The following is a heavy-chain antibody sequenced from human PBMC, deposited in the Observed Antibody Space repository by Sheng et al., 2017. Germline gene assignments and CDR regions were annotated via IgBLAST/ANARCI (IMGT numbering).Heavy chain of an antibody. CDR3: ARISSTTGRGNDY. CDR2: INHSGST. J-gene: IGHJ4*02. V-gene: IGHV4-34*01. D-gene: IGHD6-13*01. CDR1: GGSFSGYY. Sequence: QVQLQQWGAGLLKPSETLSLTCAVYGGSFSGYYWSWIRQPPGKGLEWIGEINHSGSTNYNPSLKSRVTISVDTSKNQFSLKLSSVTAADTAVYYCARISSTTGRGNDYWGQGTLVTVSS.